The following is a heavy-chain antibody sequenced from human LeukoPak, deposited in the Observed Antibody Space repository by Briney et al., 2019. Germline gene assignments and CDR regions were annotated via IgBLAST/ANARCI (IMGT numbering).Heavy chain of an antibody. CDR3: AREGGNPDAFDI. D-gene: IGHD4-23*01. Sequence: PGGSLRLSCAASGFTLSTYTMNWDRQAPGKGLEWVSSISSTSSYIYYADSVKGRFTISRDNAKNSLYLQMNNLRAEDTAVYYCAREGGNPDAFDIWGQGTMVTVSS. CDR1: GFTLSTYT. J-gene: IGHJ3*02. V-gene: IGHV3-21*01. CDR2: ISSTSSYI.